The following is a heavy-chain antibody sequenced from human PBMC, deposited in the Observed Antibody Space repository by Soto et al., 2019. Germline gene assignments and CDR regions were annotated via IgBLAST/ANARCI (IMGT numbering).Heavy chain of an antibody. V-gene: IGHV1-2*02. CDR1: GYSFTGYY. Sequence: QVQLVQSGAEVKKPGASVKVSCKASGYSFTGYYIHWVRQAPGQGLEWMGWINPNTGGTNYAQKFQGRVTMTRDTSITTAYIDLTSLTSDNTAVYYCAREGPDPWFDPWGQGTLVTVSS. CDR3: AREGPDPWFDP. J-gene: IGHJ5*02. CDR2: INPNTGGT.